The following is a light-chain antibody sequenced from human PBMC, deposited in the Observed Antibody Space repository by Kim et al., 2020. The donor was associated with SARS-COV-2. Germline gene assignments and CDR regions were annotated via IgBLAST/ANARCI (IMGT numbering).Light chain of an antibody. J-gene: IGLJ1*01. CDR2: DVT. Sequence: SGSPGQSITISCTGPSSDYVSWYQQHPGKAPKLMLYDVTNRPSGVSNRFSGSKSGNTASLTISGLQAEDEADYYCSSYTTSSSLGVFGTGTKVTVL. CDR3: SSYTTSSSLGV. V-gene: IGLV2-14*03. CDR1: SSDY.